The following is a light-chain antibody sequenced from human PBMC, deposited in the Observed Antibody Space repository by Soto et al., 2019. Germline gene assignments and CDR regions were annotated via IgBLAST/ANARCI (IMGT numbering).Light chain of an antibody. Sequence: QSALTQPASVSGSPGQSITISCTGTSSDVGGYNSVSWYQHHPGKAPKLMIYDVSNRSSGVSSRFSGSKSDNTASLTISGLQAEDEAHYYCKSYTSRSTYVFGTGTKVTVL. CDR2: DVS. CDR1: SSDVGGYNS. CDR3: KSYTSRSTYV. V-gene: IGLV2-14*03. J-gene: IGLJ1*01.